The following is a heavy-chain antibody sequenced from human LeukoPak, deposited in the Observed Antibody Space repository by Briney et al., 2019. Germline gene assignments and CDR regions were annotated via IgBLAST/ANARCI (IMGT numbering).Heavy chain of an antibody. CDR2: ISRNSSYI. J-gene: IGHJ4*02. Sequence: GPCLRPSRAPAAFTVSSYSMNWVSPAPGKGLEWVSSISRNSSYIYHADSVKGRFTISRDKAKNAMYLQMNSLRAEDTAVYYCARGGSRLTTVVTKGFDYWGQGTLVTVSS. D-gene: IGHD4-23*01. CDR1: AFTVSSYS. V-gene: IGHV3-21*01. CDR3: ARGGSRLTTVVTKGFDY.